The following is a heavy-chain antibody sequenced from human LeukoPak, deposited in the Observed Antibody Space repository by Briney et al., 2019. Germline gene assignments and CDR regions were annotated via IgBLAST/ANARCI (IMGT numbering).Heavy chain of an antibody. D-gene: IGHD2-15*01. CDR1: GFTFSSFW. J-gene: IGHJ4*02. CDR3: ARSMGYCSGGSCFPFDY. Sequence: GGSLRLYCAASGFTFSSFWMTWVRQAPGKGLDWVANIKQDESEKYYVGSVKGRFTISRDNAKNSLYLQMSSLRAEDTAIYFCARSMGYCSGGSCFPFDYWGQGTLVTVSS. CDR2: IKQDESEK. V-gene: IGHV3-7*03.